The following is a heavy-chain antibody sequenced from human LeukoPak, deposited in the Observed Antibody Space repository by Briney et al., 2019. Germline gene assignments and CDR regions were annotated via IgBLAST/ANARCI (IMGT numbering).Heavy chain of an antibody. Sequence: GGSLRLSCAASGFTFSDYYMQWVRQVPGKGLVWVSRISMDGSITSYADSVKGRFTISRDSAKNTLYLQMNSLRAEDTALYYCARETEFSGSFFVDYWGQGTLVTVSS. J-gene: IGHJ4*02. D-gene: IGHD1-26*01. V-gene: IGHV3-74*01. CDR2: ISMDGSIT. CDR3: ARETEFSGSFFVDY. CDR1: GFTFSDYY.